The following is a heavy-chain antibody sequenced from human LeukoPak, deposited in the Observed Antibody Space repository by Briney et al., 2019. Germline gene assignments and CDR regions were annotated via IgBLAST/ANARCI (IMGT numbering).Heavy chain of an antibody. D-gene: IGHD3-16*02. V-gene: IGHV4-39*01. Sequence: PSETLSLTXTVSGGSISSSSYYWGWIRQPPGKGLEWIGSIYYSGSTYYNPSLKSRVTISVDTSKNQFSLKLSSVTAADTAVYYCARLDIMITFGGVIVDWGRGTLVTVSS. J-gene: IGHJ4*02. CDR2: IYYSGST. CDR3: ARLDIMITFGGVIVD. CDR1: GGSISSSSYY.